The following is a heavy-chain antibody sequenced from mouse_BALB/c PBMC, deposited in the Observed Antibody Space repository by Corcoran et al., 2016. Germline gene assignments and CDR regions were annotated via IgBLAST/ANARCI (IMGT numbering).Heavy chain of an antibody. J-gene: IGHJ3*01. CDR3: ATVVNYGFPY. D-gene: IGHD2-1*01. Sequence: EVQLQLSGPDLVKPGASVKMSCKASGYTFNSYVMHWVKQKPGQGLEWIGYINPYNDGTKYNEKFKGKATLTSDKSSSTAYMDLSSLTSEDSAVYYCATVVNYGFPYWGQGTLVTVSA. V-gene: IGHV1S136*01. CDR2: INPYNDGT. CDR1: GYTFNSYV.